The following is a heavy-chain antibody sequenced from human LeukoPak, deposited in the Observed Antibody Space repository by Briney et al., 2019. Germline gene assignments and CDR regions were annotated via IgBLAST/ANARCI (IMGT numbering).Heavy chain of an antibody. V-gene: IGHV3-30*02. CDR1: GFTFSSHW. CDR2: IRYDGRLK. D-gene: IGHD2-21*02. Sequence: PGGSLRLSCAASGFTFSSHWMHWVRQAPGKGLEWVAFIRYDGRLKYYADSVKGRFTISRDNSKNTLYLQMNSLRAEDTAVYYCARDRLAYCGGDCYLVDYWGQGTLVTVSS. CDR3: ARDRLAYCGGDCYLVDY. J-gene: IGHJ4*02.